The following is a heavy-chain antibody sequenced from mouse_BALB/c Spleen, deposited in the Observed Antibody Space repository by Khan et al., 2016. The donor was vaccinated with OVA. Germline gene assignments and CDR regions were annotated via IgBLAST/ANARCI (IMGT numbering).Heavy chain of an antibody. V-gene: IGHV3-2*02. Sequence: EVQLQESGPGLVKPSQSLSLTCTVTGYSITSDYAWNWIRQFPGNKLEWMGYISYSGRTSYNPSLKSRISITREPSQNQFFLQLNSVTTEDTATYYCARSVTITTVVATDFDYWGQGTTLTVSS. CDR2: ISYSGRT. CDR3: ARSVTITTVVATDFDY. J-gene: IGHJ2*01. D-gene: IGHD1-1*01. CDR1: GYSITSDYA.